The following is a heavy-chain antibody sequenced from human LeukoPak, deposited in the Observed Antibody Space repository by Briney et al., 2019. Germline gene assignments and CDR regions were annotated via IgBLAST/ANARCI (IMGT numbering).Heavy chain of an antibody. V-gene: IGHV3-21*01. CDR3: ARDPSRVAAPFDY. CDR1: GFTFSSYS. CDR2: ISSSSSYI. D-gene: IGHD2-15*01. J-gene: IGHJ4*02. Sequence: GGSLRLSCAASGFTFSSYSVNWVRQAPGKGLEWVSSISSSSSYIYYADSVKGRFTISRDNAKNSLYLQMNSLRAEDTAVYYCARDPSRVAAPFDYWGQGTLVTVSS.